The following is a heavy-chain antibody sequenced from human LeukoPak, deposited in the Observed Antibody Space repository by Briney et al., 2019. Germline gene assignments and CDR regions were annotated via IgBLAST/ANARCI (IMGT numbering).Heavy chain of an antibody. V-gene: IGHV5-51*01. CDR1: RYSFTSYW. Sequence: PGESLKISCKGSRYSFTSYWIGWVRQMPGKGLKWMGIIYPGDSDTRYSPSFQGQVTISADKSISTAYLQWNSLKASDTAMYYCARFVGACSGGSCYSDYWGQGTLVTVSS. D-gene: IGHD2-15*01. CDR3: ARFVGACSGGSCYSDY. J-gene: IGHJ4*02. CDR2: IYPGDSDT.